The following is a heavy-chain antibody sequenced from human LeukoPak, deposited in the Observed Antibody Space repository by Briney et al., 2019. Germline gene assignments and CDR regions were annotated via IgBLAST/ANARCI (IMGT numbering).Heavy chain of an antibody. CDR2: IIPIFGTA. CDR1: GGTFSSYA. CDR3: ARDLGIAAPPNQVDAFDI. Sequence: SVKVSCKASGGTFSSYAISWVRQAPGQGLEWMGRIIPIFGTANYAQKFQGRVTITADESTSTAYMELSSLRSEDTAVYYCARDLGIAAPPNQVDAFDIWGQGTMVTVSS. V-gene: IGHV1-69*13. D-gene: IGHD6-13*01. J-gene: IGHJ3*02.